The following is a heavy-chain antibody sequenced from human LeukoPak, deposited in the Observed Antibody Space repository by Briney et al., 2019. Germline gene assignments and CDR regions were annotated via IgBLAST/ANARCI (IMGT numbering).Heavy chain of an antibody. J-gene: IGHJ4*02. CDR2: IYPGDSDT. V-gene: IGHV5-51*01. Sequence: GESLKISCKGSGYSFTSYWIGWVRQMPGKSLEWMGIIYPGDSDTRYSPSFQGQVTISADKSISTAYLQWSSLKASDTAMYYCARQLVVPAATYYFGYWGQGTLVTVSS. CDR3: ARQLVVPAATYYFGY. D-gene: IGHD2-2*01. CDR1: GYSFTSYW.